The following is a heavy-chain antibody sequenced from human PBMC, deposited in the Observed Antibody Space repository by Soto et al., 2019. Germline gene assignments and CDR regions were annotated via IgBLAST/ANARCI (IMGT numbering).Heavy chain of an antibody. CDR2: NYPGDSDT. Sequence: EVQLVQSGAEGKKPGESLKISCTTSGYSFTYYWIGWVRQMPGKGPEWMGINYPGDSDTRYSPSFQGQVTLSADKSTSTAYLLWSSLKASYTAIYFCAGSNFYYGMDVWGQGTTVTVSS. V-gene: IGHV5-51*01. CDR3: AGSNFYYGMDV. J-gene: IGHJ6*02. CDR1: GYSFTYYW.